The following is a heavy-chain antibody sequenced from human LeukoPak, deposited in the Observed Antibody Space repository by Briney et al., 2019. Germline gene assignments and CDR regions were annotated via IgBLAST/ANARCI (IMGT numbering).Heavy chain of an antibody. Sequence: GASVKVFCKTSGGTFSSYAINWVRQAPGQGLEWMGRIIPIFHSINYAQKFQGRVTITTEQSTSTAYMELSSPRSEDTAVYYCARDIPGSSGHFNDAFDMWGQGTMVTVSS. CDR1: GGTFSSYA. J-gene: IGHJ3*02. CDR3: ARDIPGSSGHFNDAFDM. V-gene: IGHV1-69*05. D-gene: IGHD3-22*01. CDR2: IIPIFHSI.